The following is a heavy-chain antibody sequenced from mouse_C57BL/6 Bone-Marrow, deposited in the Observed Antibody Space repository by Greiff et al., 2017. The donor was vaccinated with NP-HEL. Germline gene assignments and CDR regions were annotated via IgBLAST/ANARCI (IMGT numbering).Heavy chain of an antibody. D-gene: IGHD2-1*01. CDR1: GFTFSNYW. Sequence: EVQGVESGGGLVQPGGSMKLSCVASGFTFSNYWMNWVRQSPEKGLEWVAQIRLKSDNYATHYAESVKGRFTISRDDSKSSVYLQRNNLRAEDTGIYYCTSFYYGNYYDYWGQGTTLTVSS. J-gene: IGHJ2*01. V-gene: IGHV6-3*01. CDR3: TSFYYGNYYDY. CDR2: IRLKSDNYAT.